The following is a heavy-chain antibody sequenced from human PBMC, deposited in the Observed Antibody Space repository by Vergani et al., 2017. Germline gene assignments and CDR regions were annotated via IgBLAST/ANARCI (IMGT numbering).Heavy chain of an antibody. CDR1: GDTFSSYT. CDR3: ARDPLSAIFGASDAFDI. Sequence: QVQLVQSGAEVKKPGSSVKVSCKASGDTFSSYTISWVRQAPGQGLEWMGRIIPILGIANYAQKFQGRVTIPADNSTSTAYMGLRSLRSEDTAVYYCARDPLSAIFGASDAFDIWGQGTMVTVSS. J-gene: IGHJ3*02. D-gene: IGHD3-3*01. CDR2: IIPILGIA. V-gene: IGHV1-69*08.